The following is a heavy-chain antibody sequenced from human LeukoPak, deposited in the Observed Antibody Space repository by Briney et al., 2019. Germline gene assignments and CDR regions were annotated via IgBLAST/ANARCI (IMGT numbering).Heavy chain of an antibody. J-gene: IGHJ4*02. CDR1: EYTFSVYH. Sequence: ASVKVSCKASEYTFSVYHIHWVRRAPGQGLEWMAWINPDSGDTNYAQKVQGRVTMTTDTSTSTAYMELGSLRSDDTAVYYCARDPPREYSGYDFFDYWGQGTLVTVS. D-gene: IGHD5-12*01. CDR3: ARDPPREYSGYDFFDY. V-gene: IGHV1-18*04. CDR2: INPDSGDT.